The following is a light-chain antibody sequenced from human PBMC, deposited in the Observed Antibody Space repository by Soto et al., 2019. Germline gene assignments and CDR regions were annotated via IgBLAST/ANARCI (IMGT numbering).Light chain of an antibody. CDR1: RGDIGPYNY. J-gene: IGLJ1*01. V-gene: IGLV2-14*01. Sequence: QSALTRYASVSGSPGQSISISCTGTRGDIGPYNYVSWYQYHPGKAPKLLIFDVNSRPSGISNRFSGSKSGNTAYLTISGLQAEDEADYFCASYSSGDTLYVFGSGTKLTVL. CDR2: DVN. CDR3: ASYSSGDTLYV.